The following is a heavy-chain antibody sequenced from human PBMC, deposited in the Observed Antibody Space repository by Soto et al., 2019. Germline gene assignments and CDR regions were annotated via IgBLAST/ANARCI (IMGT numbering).Heavy chain of an antibody. CDR3: ARYNYYDSRGFDY. Sequence: PSETLSLTCTVSGGSISSDDYYWSWIRQPPGKGLEWIGYIYYSGSTYYNPSLKSRVTISVDTSKNQFSLKLSSVTAADTAVYYCARYNYYDSRGFDYWGQGTLVTVSS. J-gene: IGHJ4*02. CDR2: IYYSGST. D-gene: IGHD3-22*01. V-gene: IGHV4-30-4*01. CDR1: GGSISSDDYY.